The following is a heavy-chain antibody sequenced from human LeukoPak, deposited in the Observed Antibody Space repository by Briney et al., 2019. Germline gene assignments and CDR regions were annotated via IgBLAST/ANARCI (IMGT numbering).Heavy chain of an antibody. D-gene: IGHD3-3*01. Sequence: SETLSLTCAVYGGSFSGYYWSWIRQPPGKGLEWIGSIYYSGSTYYNPSLKSRVTISVDTSKNQFSLKLSSVTAADTAVYYCARTHYDFWSGYSAYYFDYWGQGTLVTVSS. CDR1: GGSFSGYY. J-gene: IGHJ4*02. V-gene: IGHV4-34*01. CDR2: IYYSGST. CDR3: ARTHYDFWSGYSAYYFDY.